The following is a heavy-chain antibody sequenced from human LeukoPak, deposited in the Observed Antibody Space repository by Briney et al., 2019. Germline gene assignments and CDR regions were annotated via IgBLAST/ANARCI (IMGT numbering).Heavy chain of an antibody. Sequence: GGSLRLSCAASGFTFDDYAMHWVRQAPGKGLEWASLISGDGGSTYYADSVKGRFTISRDNSKNSLYLQMNSLRTEDTALYYCAKEGSSGWPDAFDIWGQGTMVTVSS. V-gene: IGHV3-43*02. CDR2: ISGDGGST. CDR3: AKEGSSGWPDAFDI. CDR1: GFTFDDYA. J-gene: IGHJ3*02. D-gene: IGHD6-19*01.